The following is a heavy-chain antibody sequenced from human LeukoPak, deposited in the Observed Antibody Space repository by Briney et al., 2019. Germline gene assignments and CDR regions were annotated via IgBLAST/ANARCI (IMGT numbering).Heavy chain of an antibody. CDR3: ARLSCRSGGSCYLDY. Sequence: ESLKSSCKGSGYRFTSYWIGWVRHMPGKGLEWMGIIYPGDSDTRYSPSFQGQVTISADKSISTAYLQWSSLQASDTGMYYCARLSCRSGGSCYLDYWGQGTLVTVSS. CDR2: IYPGDSDT. V-gene: IGHV5-51*01. CDR1: GYRFTSYW. J-gene: IGHJ4*02. D-gene: IGHD2-15*01.